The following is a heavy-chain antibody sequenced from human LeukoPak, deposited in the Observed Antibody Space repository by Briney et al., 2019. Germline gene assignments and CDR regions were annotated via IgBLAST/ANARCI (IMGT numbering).Heavy chain of an antibody. CDR2: IYHSGST. J-gene: IGHJ4*02. CDR1: GGSFSGYY. Sequence: PSETLSLTCAVYGGSFSGYYWSWVRQPPGKGLEWIGEIYHSGSTNYNPSLKSRVTISVDKSKNQFSLKLSSVTAADTAVYYCASAGSGSYYTFDYWGQGTLVTVSS. V-gene: IGHV4-34*01. D-gene: IGHD3-10*01. CDR3: ASAGSGSYYTFDY.